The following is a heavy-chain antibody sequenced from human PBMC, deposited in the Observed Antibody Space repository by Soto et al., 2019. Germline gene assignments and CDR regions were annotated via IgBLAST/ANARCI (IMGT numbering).Heavy chain of an antibody. J-gene: IGHJ5*02. CDR2: ISSSSSYI. D-gene: IGHD2-15*01. CDR3: ARETRGGYCSGGSCPDVNWFDP. V-gene: IGHV3-21*01. Sequence: EVQLVESGGGLVKPGGSLRLSCAASGFTFSSYSMNWVRQAPGKGLEWVSSISSSSSYIYYADSVKGRFTISRDNAKNSLYLQMNSLRAEDTAVYYCARETRGGYCSGGSCPDVNWFDPWGQGTLVTVSS. CDR1: GFTFSSYS.